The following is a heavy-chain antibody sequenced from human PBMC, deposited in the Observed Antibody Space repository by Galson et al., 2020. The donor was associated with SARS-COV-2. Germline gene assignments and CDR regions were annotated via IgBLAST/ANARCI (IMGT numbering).Heavy chain of an antibody. D-gene: IGHD3-10*01. CDR3: ARALLTRVNILYYHGLDV. Sequence: SQTLSLTCAISGDSVSSNTAAWNWIRQSPSRALEWLGRTYYRSKWYNDYAVSVKSRITINPDTSKNQFSLQLNSVTPEDTAVYYCARALLTRVNILYYHGLDVWGQGTTVTVSS. V-gene: IGHV6-1*01. J-gene: IGHJ6*02. CDR1: GDSVSSNTAA. CDR2: TYYRSKWYN.